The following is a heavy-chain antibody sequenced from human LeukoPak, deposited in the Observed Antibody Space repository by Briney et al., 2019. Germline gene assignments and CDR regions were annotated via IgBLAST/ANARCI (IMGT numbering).Heavy chain of an antibody. CDR3: AKGGTYYYGSGSERYSDL. Sequence: GRSLRLSCAASGFTFDDYAMHWVRQAPGKGLEWVSGISWNSGSIGYADSVKGRFTISRDNAKNSLYLQMNSLRAEDTALYYCAKGGTYYYGSGSERYSDLWGRGTLVTVSS. CDR1: GFTFDDYA. D-gene: IGHD3-10*01. CDR2: ISWNSGSI. J-gene: IGHJ2*01. V-gene: IGHV3-9*01.